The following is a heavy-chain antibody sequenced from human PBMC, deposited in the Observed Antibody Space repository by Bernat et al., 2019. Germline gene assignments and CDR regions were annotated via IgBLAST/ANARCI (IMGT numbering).Heavy chain of an antibody. V-gene: IGHV1-69*17. CDR2: IIPIFGIA. CDR3: ARDYSSIVVGPAATRVWFDP. Sequence: QVQLVQSGAEVKKPGSSVKVSCKASGGTFSSYAISWVRQAPGQGLEWMGGIIPIFGIANYAQKFQGRVTITADKSTSTAYMELSSLGSEDTAVYYCARDYSSIVVGPAATRVWFDPWGQGTLVTVSS. J-gene: IGHJ5*02. D-gene: IGHD2-2*01. CDR1: GGTFSSYA.